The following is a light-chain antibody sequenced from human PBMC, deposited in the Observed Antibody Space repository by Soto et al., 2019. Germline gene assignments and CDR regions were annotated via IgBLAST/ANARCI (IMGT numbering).Light chain of an antibody. Sequence: ETVLTQSPGTLSLSPGERATLSCRASQSVTNSYLAWYQQKPGQAPRLLIYGASSRATGIPDRFSGSGSGTDFTLTISRLEPEDFAAYYCQQYGSPPRTFGPGTKVDIK. CDR1: QSVTNSY. CDR3: QQYGSPPRT. CDR2: GAS. J-gene: IGKJ3*01. V-gene: IGKV3-20*01.